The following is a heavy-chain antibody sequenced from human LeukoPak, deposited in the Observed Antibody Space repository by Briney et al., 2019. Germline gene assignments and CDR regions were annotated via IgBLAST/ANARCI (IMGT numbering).Heavy chain of an antibody. J-gene: IGHJ4*02. V-gene: IGHV3-7*01. CDR2: IKEDGSEN. CDR3: ARQRYSDY. Sequence: RGSLRLSCAASGFTFSRYWMTWVRQAPGKGLEWVANIKEDGSENSYVESVKGRFTISRDNAKNSLYLQLNSLRAEDTAVYFCARQRYSDYWGQGTLVTVSS. D-gene: IGHD1-1*01. CDR1: GFTFSRYW.